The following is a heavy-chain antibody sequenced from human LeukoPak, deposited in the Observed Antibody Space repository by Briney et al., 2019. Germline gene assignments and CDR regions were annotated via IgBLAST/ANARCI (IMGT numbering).Heavy chain of an antibody. D-gene: IGHD3-3*01. CDR1: GYTFSSYW. V-gene: IGHV5-51*01. Sequence: GASLQISCQGSGYTFSSYWIGWVRQLPGKGLEWMGIIYPGDSDTRYSPSLQGQVTISVDTSIGTAYLQWSSLKASDTAIYYCARQNDFRLDYWGQGTLVTVSS. J-gene: IGHJ4*02. CDR2: IYPGDSDT. CDR3: ARQNDFRLDY.